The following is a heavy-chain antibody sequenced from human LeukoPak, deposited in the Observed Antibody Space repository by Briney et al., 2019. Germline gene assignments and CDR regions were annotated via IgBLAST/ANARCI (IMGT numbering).Heavy chain of an antibody. D-gene: IGHD1-26*01. V-gene: IGHV4-4*07. CDR2: IYTSGST. CDR1: GGSISSYY. J-gene: IGHJ5*02. CDR3: ARDRVTYSGSHLFDP. Sequence: SETLSLTCTVSGGSISSYYWSWIRQPAGKGLEWIGRIYTSGSTNYNPSLKSRVTMSVDMSKNQFSLKLSSVTAADTAVYYCARDRVTYSGSHLFDPWGQGTLVTVSS.